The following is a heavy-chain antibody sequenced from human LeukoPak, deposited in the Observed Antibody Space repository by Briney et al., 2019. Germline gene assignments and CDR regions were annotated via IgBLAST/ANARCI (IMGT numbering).Heavy chain of an antibody. CDR2: IRFDGSHK. CDR1: GFTFSTCG. CDR3: ARDTSYFDY. Sequence: GGSLRLSCVASGFTFSTCGMHWVRQAPGKGLEWVAFIRFDGSHKYHADSVRGRFTISRDNSKNTVYLQMNSLRVDDTAVYYCARDTSYFDYWGQGTLVTVSS. V-gene: IGHV3-30*02. J-gene: IGHJ4*02.